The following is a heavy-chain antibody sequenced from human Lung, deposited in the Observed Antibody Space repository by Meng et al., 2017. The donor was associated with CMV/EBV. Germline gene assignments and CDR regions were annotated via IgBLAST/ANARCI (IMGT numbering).Heavy chain of an antibody. D-gene: IGHD3-10*02. Sequence: SETLSLXCSISGGSISTFYWSWLRQSPGRGLEWIGYIYYSGSTKYNPSLESRVAISVDASKNQFSLKLTSVTAADTAVYYCARGFLEGVYGRRCFDPWGQRHLVTVSS. J-gene: IGHJ5*02. CDR1: GGSISTFY. V-gene: IGHV4-59*01. CDR2: IYYSGST. CDR3: ARGFLEGVYGRRCFDP.